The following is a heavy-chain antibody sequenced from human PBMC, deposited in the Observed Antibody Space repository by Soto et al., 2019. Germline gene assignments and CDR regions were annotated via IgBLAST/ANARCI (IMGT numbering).Heavy chain of an antibody. CDR1: GFTFTSYA. J-gene: IGHJ4*02. CDR2: ISGSGDRR. V-gene: IGHV3-23*01. Sequence: GSLRLSCAASGFTFTSYAMSWVRQAPGKGLEWVSGISGSGDRRHYADSVKGRFTISRDNSKNTLFLQMDSLRAEDTAVYYCAKASTYEYVWGSFRYYFDNWGQGTLVTVSS. CDR3: AKASTYEYVWGSFRYYFDN. D-gene: IGHD3-16*02.